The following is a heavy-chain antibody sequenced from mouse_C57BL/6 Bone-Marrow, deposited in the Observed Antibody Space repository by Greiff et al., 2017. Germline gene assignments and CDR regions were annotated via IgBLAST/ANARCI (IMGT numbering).Heavy chain of an antibody. D-gene: IGHD2-3*01. CDR1: GFSFTRYG. CDR3: AKRWLLGYFDV. CDR2: IWRGGSK. Sequence: QVQLQQSGPGLVQPSQSLSITCTVSGFSFTRYGVHWVRQSPGKGLEWLGVIWRGGSKDYNAAFMSRLSITKDNSRSLVFFKINSLQADDAAIYYSAKRWLLGYFDVWGTGTTVTVSS. V-gene: IGHV2-5*01. J-gene: IGHJ1*03.